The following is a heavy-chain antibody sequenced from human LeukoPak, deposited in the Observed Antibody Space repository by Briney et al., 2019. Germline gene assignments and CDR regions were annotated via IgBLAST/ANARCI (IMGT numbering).Heavy chain of an antibody. D-gene: IGHD6-13*01. V-gene: IGHV3-7*01. J-gene: IGHJ4*02. CDR3: ARDAVYSSSWQYY. Sequence: GGSLRLSCGASGFTFSSYWMTWVRQAPGKGLEWVANIKGDGSQKYYEDSVKGRFTISRDNAQNSLFLQMSNLRVEDTAVYFCARDAVYSSSWQYYWGQGTLVTVSS. CDR2: IKGDGSQK. CDR1: GFTFSSYW.